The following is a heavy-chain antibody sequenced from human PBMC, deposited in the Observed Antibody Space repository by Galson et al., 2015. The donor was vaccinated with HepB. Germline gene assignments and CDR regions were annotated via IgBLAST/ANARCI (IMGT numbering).Heavy chain of an antibody. CDR2: ISETGTTK. Sequence: SLRLSCAASGFTFSDYYMSWIRQAPGRGLEWVSYISETGTTKYYADSVKGRFTVSRDNAKNSLYLRMNSLRPEDTAVYYCARAARWLDPWGQGTLVIVSS. V-gene: IGHV3-11*01. J-gene: IGHJ5*02. CDR3: ARAARWLDP. CDR1: GFTFSDYY.